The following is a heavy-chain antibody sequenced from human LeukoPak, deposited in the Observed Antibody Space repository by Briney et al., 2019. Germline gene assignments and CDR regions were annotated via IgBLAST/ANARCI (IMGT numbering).Heavy chain of an antibody. D-gene: IGHD2-2*01. CDR3: ARLTVPLRFDP. CDR1: GFTFSSYW. V-gene: IGHV3-7*03. Sequence: PGGSLRLSCAASGFTFSSYWMSWVRQAPGKGLEWVANIKQDGSEKYYVDSVKGRFTISRDNAQNSLYLQMNSLRADDTAVYYCARLTVPLRFDPWGQGTLVTVSS. CDR2: IKQDGSEK. J-gene: IGHJ5*02.